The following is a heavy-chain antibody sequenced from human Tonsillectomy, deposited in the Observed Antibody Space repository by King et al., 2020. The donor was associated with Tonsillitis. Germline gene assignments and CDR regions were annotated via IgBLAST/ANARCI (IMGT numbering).Heavy chain of an antibody. Sequence: QLQESGPGLVKPSETLSLTCTVSGVSISNFYWSWIRQPAGKGLEWVGRIYTSGSANYNPSLKIRVTMSVDTSKNQFSLRLNSVTAADTAVYYCARLQYYDSSGYPSGYMDVWGKGTTVTVSS. CDR2: IYTSGSA. CDR1: GVSISNFY. CDR3: ARLQYYDSSGYPSGYMDV. V-gene: IGHV4-4*07. D-gene: IGHD3-22*01. J-gene: IGHJ6*03.